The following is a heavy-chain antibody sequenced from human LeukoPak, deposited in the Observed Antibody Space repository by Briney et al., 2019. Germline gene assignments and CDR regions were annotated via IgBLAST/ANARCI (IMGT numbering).Heavy chain of an antibody. CDR2: ISAYNGNT. D-gene: IGHD2-2*01. V-gene: IGHV1-18*04. Sequence: ASVKVSCKASGYTFTSYGISWVRQAPGQGLEWMGWISAYNGNTNYAQKLQGRVTMTTDTSTSTAYMELRSLISDDTAVYYCARVPLIVVVPAALSGDYWGQGTLVTVSS. CDR1: GYTFTSYG. CDR3: ARVPLIVVVPAALSGDY. J-gene: IGHJ4*02.